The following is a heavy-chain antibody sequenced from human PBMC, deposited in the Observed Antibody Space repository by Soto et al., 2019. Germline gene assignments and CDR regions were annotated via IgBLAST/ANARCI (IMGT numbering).Heavy chain of an antibody. CDR2: IYNTVTS. D-gene: IGHD3-10*01. J-gene: IGHJ5*02. CDR1: RGSFNSGGFY. CDR3: ARGFYGSGGPDL. Sequence: SETLSLTCTISRGSFNSGGFYWGWIRQFPGRGLEWIGHIYNTVTSRYSLPLRSRLTMSIDTSANHFSMSLSSVTAADTAIYYCARGFYGSGGPDLWGPGALVTVSS. V-gene: IGHV4-31*03.